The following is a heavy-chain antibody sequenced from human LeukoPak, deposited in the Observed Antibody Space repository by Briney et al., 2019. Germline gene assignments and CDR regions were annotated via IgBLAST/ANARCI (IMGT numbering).Heavy chain of an antibody. CDR3: ARDGAAPDLYYCLMDV. J-gene: IGHJ6*03. CDR1: GFTFSSYY. CDR2: LSSGSNYI. Sequence: PGGSLRLPCGASGFTFSSYYKNWGRHAPGKGLEWVSSLSSGSNYIIYAEAVEGRLPIPRDNDKSSLYLQMNSLGAEDTAVYYCARDGAAPDLYYCLMDVWGKGTTVTVSS. V-gene: IGHV3-21*01. D-gene: IGHD6-6*01.